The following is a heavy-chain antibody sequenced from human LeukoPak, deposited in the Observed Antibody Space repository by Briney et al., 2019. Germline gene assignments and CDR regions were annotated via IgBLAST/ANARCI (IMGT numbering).Heavy chain of an antibody. CDR3: ARYESDEEGFDY. CDR2: IIPIFGTA. Sequence: SVKVSCKASGYTFTSYYMHWVRQAPGQGLEWMGGIIPIFGTANYAQKFQGRVTITADKSTSTAYMELSSLRSEDTAVYYCARYESDEEGFDYWGQGTLVTVSS. V-gene: IGHV1-69*06. D-gene: IGHD2-8*01. CDR1: GYTFTSYY. J-gene: IGHJ4*02.